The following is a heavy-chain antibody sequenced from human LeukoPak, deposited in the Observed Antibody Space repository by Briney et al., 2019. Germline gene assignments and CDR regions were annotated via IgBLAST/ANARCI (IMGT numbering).Heavy chain of an antibody. J-gene: IGHJ5*02. V-gene: IGHV4-61*02. Sequence: SQTLSLTCTVCGGSISSGSYYWSWIRQPAGKRLEWIGRIYTSGSTNYNPSLKSRVTISVDTSKNQFSLKLSSVTAADTAVYYCARAAGWSAPNWFDPWGQGTLVTVSS. CDR1: GGSISSGSYY. D-gene: IGHD2-15*01. CDR3: ARAAGWSAPNWFDP. CDR2: IYTSGST.